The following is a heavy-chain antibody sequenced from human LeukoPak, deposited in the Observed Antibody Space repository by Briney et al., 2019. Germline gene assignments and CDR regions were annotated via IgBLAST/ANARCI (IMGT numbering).Heavy chain of an antibody. CDR2: ISYDGNNK. Sequence: GGSLRLSCAASGFTFSRFGIHWVRQAPGKGLEWVAVISYDGNNKYYADSVKGRFTISRDNSKNTLYLQMNSLRPEDTGVYHCAKDRTQLLFRRSTYMDVWGKGTTVTVSS. J-gene: IGHJ6*03. D-gene: IGHD2-2*01. CDR1: GFTFSRFG. CDR3: AKDRTQLLFRRSTYMDV. V-gene: IGHV3-30*18.